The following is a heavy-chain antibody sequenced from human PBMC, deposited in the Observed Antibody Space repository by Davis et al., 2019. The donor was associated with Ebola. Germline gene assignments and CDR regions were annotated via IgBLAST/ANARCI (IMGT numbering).Heavy chain of an antibody. CDR3: AGGRTEHYSVLSAADNDY. CDR1: GFTFSSYS. V-gene: IGHV3-48*01. CDR2: ISRSGNSI. Sequence: GESLKISCAASGFTFSSYSMNWVRQAPGKGLEWIADISRSGNSIYYADSVKGRFTISRDNAKNTLYLQMNSLRAEDTAVYYCAGGRTEHYSVLSAADNDYWGQGTLVTVSS. D-gene: IGHD2/OR15-2a*01. J-gene: IGHJ4*02.